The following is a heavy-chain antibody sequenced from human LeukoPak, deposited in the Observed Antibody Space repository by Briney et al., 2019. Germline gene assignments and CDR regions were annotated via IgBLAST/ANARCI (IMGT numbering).Heavy chain of an antibody. CDR2: IYYSGSP. CDR1: GGSISSYY. Sequence: PSETLSLTCTVSGGSISSYYWSWVRQPPGKGLEWIGYIYYSGSPNYNPALKSRVTISVDTSKNQFSLKPSSVTAADTAVYYCARFAVVVVAARFDYWGQGTLVTVSS. D-gene: IGHD2-15*01. V-gene: IGHV4-59*08. CDR3: ARFAVVVVAARFDY. J-gene: IGHJ4*02.